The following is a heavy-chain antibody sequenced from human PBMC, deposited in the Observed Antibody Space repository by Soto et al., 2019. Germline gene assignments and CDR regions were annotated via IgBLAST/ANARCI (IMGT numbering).Heavy chain of an antibody. J-gene: IGHJ2*01. CDR2: ISASTRNT. D-gene: IGHD2-15*01. CDR3: VRCYCSVGSCDACWHFDL. CDR1: GYTFSDYA. Sequence: QVQLVQSGGEVKKPGASVKVSCQASGYTFSDYAISWVRQAPGQGLEWMGWISASTRNTDQAQNFQGRVIMTLDTSTHTAYMELRSMRSDDTAVYYCVRCYCSVGSCDACWHFDLWGRGTLVTVSS. V-gene: IGHV1-18*01.